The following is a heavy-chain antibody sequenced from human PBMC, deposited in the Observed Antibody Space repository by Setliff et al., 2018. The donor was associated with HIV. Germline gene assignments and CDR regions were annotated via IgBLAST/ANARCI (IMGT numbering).Heavy chain of an antibody. D-gene: IGHD3-3*01. Sequence: SETLSLTCAVYGGSFSGYHWSWIRQSPGKGLEWIGEIDHSGTTNYNTSLKSRVTISGDTSKKQFSLKLSSVTAADTAVYYCARDRRSIFGVDTKNWFDPWGQGTLVTVSS. CDR2: IDHSGTT. CDR1: GGSFSGYH. J-gene: IGHJ5*02. CDR3: ARDRRSIFGVDTKNWFDP. V-gene: IGHV4-34*01.